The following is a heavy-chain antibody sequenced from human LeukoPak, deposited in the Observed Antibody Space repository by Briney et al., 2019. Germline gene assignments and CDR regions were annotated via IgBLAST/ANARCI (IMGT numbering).Heavy chain of an antibody. D-gene: IGHD1-26*01. CDR2: IKGYNGDT. CDR3: AREGGILGALDY. J-gene: IGHJ4*02. Sequence: ASVKVSCKASGYTFPSYGISWVRQAPGQGLEWMGWIKGYNGDTNYAQNFQGRVTMTTDTSTTTAYMELGSLTYDDTDIYYCAREGGILGALDYWGQGTLVTVSS. CDR1: GYTFPSYG. V-gene: IGHV1-18*01.